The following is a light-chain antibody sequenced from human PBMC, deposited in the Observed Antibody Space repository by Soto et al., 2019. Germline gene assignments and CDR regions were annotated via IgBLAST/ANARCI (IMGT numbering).Light chain of an antibody. Sequence: IQMTQSPSTLSATAGDRVTITCRASQSISAWLAWYQQRPGKAPKVLIYGASNLQSGVPSRFSGSASGTDFTLTISSLQPEDFATYYCLQDYTYPWTFGQGTKVDIK. J-gene: IGKJ1*01. V-gene: IGKV1-6*01. CDR3: LQDYTYPWT. CDR1: QSISAW. CDR2: GAS.